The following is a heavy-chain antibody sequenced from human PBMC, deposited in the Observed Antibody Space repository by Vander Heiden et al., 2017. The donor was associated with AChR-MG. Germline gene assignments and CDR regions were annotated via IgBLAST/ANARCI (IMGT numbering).Heavy chain of an antibody. J-gene: IGHJ4*02. D-gene: IGHD1-26*01. CDR2: IYYSGST. CDR1: GGPISSYY. V-gene: IGHV4-59*01. CDR3: ARGQGRYPYYFDY. Sequence: QVQLPESGPGLVKPSETLSLPCPVPGGPISSYYWSWIRQTPGKGLEWIGYIYYSGSTNYNPSLKSRVTISVDTSKNQFSLKLSSVTAADTAVYYCARGQGRYPYYFDYWGQGTLVTVSS.